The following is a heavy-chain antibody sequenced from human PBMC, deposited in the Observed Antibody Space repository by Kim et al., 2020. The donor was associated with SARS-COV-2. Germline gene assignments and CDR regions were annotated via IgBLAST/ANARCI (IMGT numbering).Heavy chain of an antibody. Sequence: GESLKISCKGSGYSFTSYWIGWVRQMPGKGLEWMGIIYPGDSDTRYSPSFQGQVTISADKSISTAYLQWSSLKASDTAMYYCARSRIGQLVLSDYYYGMDVWGQGTTVTVSS. J-gene: IGHJ6*02. CDR3: ARSRIGQLVLSDYYYGMDV. CDR2: IYPGDSDT. D-gene: IGHD6-6*01. V-gene: IGHV5-51*01. CDR1: GYSFTSYW.